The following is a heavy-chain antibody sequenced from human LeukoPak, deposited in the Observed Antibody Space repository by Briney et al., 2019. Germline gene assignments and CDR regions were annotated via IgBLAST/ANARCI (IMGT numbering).Heavy chain of an antibody. V-gene: IGHV1-69*05. Sequence: SVKVSCKASGGTFSSYAISWVRQAPGQRLEWMGRIIPIFGTANYAQKFQGRVTITTDESTSTAYMELSSLRSGDTAVYYCATNYYYDSSGYTLFAYWGQGTLVTVSS. J-gene: IGHJ4*02. CDR2: IIPIFGTA. D-gene: IGHD3-22*01. CDR1: GGTFSSYA. CDR3: ATNYYYDSSGYTLFAY.